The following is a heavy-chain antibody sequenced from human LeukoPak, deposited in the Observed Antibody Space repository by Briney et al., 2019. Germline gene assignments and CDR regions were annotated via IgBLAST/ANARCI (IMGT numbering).Heavy chain of an antibody. V-gene: IGHV4-59*08. CDR2: IYYSGST. Sequence: SETLSLTRTVSGGSISSYYWSWVRQPQGKGLEWIGYIYYSGSTNYNPSLKTRVTISGDTSKNQFALKLSSVAAADTAVYYCARHQGDIVVVPAAYNWFDPWGQGTLVTVSS. D-gene: IGHD2-2*01. J-gene: IGHJ5*02. CDR3: ARHQGDIVVVPAAYNWFDP. CDR1: GGSISSYY.